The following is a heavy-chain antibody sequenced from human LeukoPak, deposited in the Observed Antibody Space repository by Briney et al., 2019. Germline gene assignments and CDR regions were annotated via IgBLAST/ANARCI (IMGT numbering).Heavy chain of an antibody. Sequence: SETLSLTCTVSGTSVSTSGHYWSWIRQPPGKGLEWIGYVYQTGITYYNPSLKSRVTISVDRTKNQFSLELTSVTAADTAVYYCGGVDTVVDASYYIDFWSQGTLVTVSS. V-gene: IGHV4-30-2*01. CDR2: VYQTGIT. CDR1: GTSVSTSGHY. J-gene: IGHJ4*02. CDR3: GGVDTVVDASYYIDF. D-gene: IGHD5-18*01.